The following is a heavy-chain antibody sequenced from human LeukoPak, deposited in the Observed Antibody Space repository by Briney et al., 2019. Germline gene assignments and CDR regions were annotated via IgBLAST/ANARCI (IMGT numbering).Heavy chain of an antibody. CDR2: INAGNGNT. J-gene: IGHJ4*02. V-gene: IGHV1-3*01. CDR1: GYTFTSYA. D-gene: IGHD6-13*01. Sequence: ASVKVSCKASGYTFTSYAMHWVRQAPGQRLEWMGWINAGNGNTKYSQKFQGRVTITRDTSASTAYMELSGLRSEDTAVYYCARRYSSSWYAPFDYWGQGTLVTVSS. CDR3: ARRYSSSWYAPFDY.